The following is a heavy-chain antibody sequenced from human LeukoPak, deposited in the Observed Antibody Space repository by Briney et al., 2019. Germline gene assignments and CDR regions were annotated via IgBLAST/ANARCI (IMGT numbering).Heavy chain of an antibody. CDR3: ARDTRWGGEDFDS. CDR1: GFTFSSYW. CDR2: IKQDGSEK. D-gene: IGHD2-2*01. V-gene: IGHV3-7*04. J-gene: IGHJ4*02. Sequence: GGSLRLSCAASGFTFSSYWMTWVRQAPGKGLEWVANIKQDGSEKYYVDSVKGRFTISRDNAKNSVYLQMNSLRAEDTAVYCCARDTRWGGEDFDSWGQGTLVTVSS.